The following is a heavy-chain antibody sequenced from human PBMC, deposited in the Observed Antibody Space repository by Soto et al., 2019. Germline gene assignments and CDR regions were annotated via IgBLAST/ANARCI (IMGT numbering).Heavy chain of an antibody. CDR1: GFTFSNAW. CDR3: TTAATTVTTIDY. D-gene: IGHD4-17*01. V-gene: IGHV3-15*01. Sequence: EVQLVESEGGLVKPGGSLRLSCAASGFTFSNAWMSWVSQAPGKGLEWVGRIKRNADGGTADYAAPVKGRFTISRDDSKNTLYLQMNSLKTEDTAVYYCTTAATTVTTIDYWGQGTLVTVSS. CDR2: IKRNADGGTA. J-gene: IGHJ4*02.